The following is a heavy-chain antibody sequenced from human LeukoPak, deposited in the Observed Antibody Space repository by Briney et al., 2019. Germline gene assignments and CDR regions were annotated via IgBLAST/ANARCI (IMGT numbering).Heavy chain of an antibody. V-gene: IGHV4-59*01. CDR1: GGSISSYY. CDR3: ARDSGPRFDY. J-gene: IGHJ4*02. D-gene: IGHD6-19*01. Sequence: PSETQSLTCTVSGGSISSYYWSWIRQPPGKGLEWIGYIYYSGSTNYNPSLKSRVTISADTSKNQFSLKVSSVTAADTAVYYCARDSGPRFDYWGQGTLVTVSS. CDR2: IYYSGST.